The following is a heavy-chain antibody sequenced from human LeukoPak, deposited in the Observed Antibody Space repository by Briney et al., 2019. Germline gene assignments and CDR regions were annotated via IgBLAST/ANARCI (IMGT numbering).Heavy chain of an antibody. CDR2: ISSSSSTI. V-gene: IGHV3-48*01. J-gene: IGHJ6*03. Sequence: GGSLRLSCAASGFTFSSYSMNWVRQAPGKGLEWVSYISSSSSTIYYADSVKGRFTISRDNAKNSLYLQMNSLRAEDTAVYYCARARGIAAAGPPLSYYYMDVWGKGTTVTVSS. CDR1: GFTFSSYS. D-gene: IGHD6-13*01. CDR3: ARARGIAAAGPPLSYYYMDV.